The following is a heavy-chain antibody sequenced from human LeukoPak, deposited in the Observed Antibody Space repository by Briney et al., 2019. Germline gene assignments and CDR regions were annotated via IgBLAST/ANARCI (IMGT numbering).Heavy chain of an antibody. D-gene: IGHD3-10*01. Sequence: ASVKVSCKTSGYTFTSYGITWVRQAPGQGLEWLGWISGNNGDTSYAHNVDGRVTMTTDTSTSTGYMELRSLRSDDTAVYYCARTSITMVSSTWGQGTLVTVSS. CDR2: ISGNNGDT. CDR3: ARTSITMVSST. V-gene: IGHV1-18*04. CDR1: GYTFTSYG. J-gene: IGHJ4*02.